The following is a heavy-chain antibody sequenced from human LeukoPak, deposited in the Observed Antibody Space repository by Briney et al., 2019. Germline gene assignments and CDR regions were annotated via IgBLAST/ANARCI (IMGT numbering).Heavy chain of an antibody. CDR2: ISGSGDYT. CDR1: GFTFNIYA. V-gene: IGHV3-23*01. J-gene: IGHJ4*02. CDR3: AKDRPNYYETNGHYYRRDGDC. D-gene: IGHD3-22*01. Sequence: PGGSLRLSCAASGFTFNIYAMSWVRQAPGKGLEWVSSISGSGDYTFYAGSVKGRFTISRDNSRNTLYLQMNSLRAEDTAIYYCAKDRPNYYETNGHYYRRDGDCWGQGTLVTVSS.